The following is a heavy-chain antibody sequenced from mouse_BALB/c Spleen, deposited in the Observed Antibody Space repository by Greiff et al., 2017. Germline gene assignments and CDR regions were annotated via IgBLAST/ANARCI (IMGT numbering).Heavy chain of an antibody. CDR2: IWAGGST. V-gene: IGHV2-9*02. J-gene: IGHJ4*01. CDR1: GFSLTSYG. D-gene: IGHD4-1*01. Sequence: QGQLQQSGPGLVAPSQSLSITCTVSGFSLTSYGVHGVRQPPGKGLEWLGVIWAGGSTNYNSALMSRLSISKDNSKSQVFLKMNSLQTDDTARYYCAFQLTGDAMDYWGQGTSVTVSS. CDR3: AFQLTGDAMDY.